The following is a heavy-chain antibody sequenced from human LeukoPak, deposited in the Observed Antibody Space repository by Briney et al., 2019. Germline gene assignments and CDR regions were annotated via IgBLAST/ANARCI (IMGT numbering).Heavy chain of an antibody. Sequence: GGPLRLSCAASGLPFRGYYMSWIRQATGKGLEWISYISYNGGDTNYADSAKGRFIISRDNAKYSLYLQMNSLRADDTAVYYCARDDMWERPSFEIWGQGTMVTVSS. J-gene: IGHJ3*02. CDR2: ISYNGGDT. CDR3: ARDDMWERPSFEI. V-gene: IGHV3-11*05. CDR1: GLPFRGYY. D-gene: IGHD1-1*01.